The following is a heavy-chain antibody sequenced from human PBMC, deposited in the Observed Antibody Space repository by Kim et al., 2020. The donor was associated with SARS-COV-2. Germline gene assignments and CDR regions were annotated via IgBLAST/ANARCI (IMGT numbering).Heavy chain of an antibody. Sequence: GGSLRLSCTSSGFTFRDYWMNWIRQAPGKGLEWVASIKPDGSEKHYGDSVKGRFTISRDQAKYSVYLQMDTLRAEDTAIYYCARLSGWDRFDRWGQGTLVTVSS. J-gene: IGHJ5*02. CDR1: GFTFRDYW. CDR2: IKPDGSEK. D-gene: IGHD1-26*01. V-gene: IGHV3-7*03. CDR3: ARLSGWDRFDR.